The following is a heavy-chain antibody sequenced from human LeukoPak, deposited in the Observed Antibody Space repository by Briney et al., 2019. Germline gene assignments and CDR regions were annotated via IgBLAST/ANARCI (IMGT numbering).Heavy chain of an antibody. D-gene: IGHD3-3*01. CDR1: GYTFTGYY. J-gene: IGHJ5*02. Sequence: ASVKVSCKASGYTFTGYYMHWVRQAPGQGLEWMGWISAYNGNTNYAQKLQGRVTMTTDTSTSTAYMELRSLRSDDTAVYYCARGGLENNWFDPWGQGTLVTVSS. V-gene: IGHV1-18*04. CDR3: ARGGLENNWFDP. CDR2: ISAYNGNT.